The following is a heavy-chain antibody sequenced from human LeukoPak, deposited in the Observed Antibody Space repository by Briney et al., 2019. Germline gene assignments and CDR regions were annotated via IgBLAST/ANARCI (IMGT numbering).Heavy chain of an antibody. D-gene: IGHD4-23*01. CDR2: IYYSGST. CDR3: ARDIGGNPPDAFDI. J-gene: IGHJ3*02. V-gene: IGHV4-34*09. CDR1: GGSFSGYY. Sequence: SETLSLTCAVYGGSFSGYYWSWIRQPPGKGLEWIGYIYYSGSTYYNPSLKSRVTISVDRSKNQFSLKLSSVTAADTAVYYCARDIGGNPPDAFDIWGQGTMVTVSS.